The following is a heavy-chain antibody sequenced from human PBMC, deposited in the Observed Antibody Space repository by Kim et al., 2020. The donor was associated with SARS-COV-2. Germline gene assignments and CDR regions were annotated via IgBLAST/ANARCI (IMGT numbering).Heavy chain of an antibody. V-gene: IGHV4-34*01. Sequence: SETLSLTCAVYGGSFSGYYWSWIRQPPGKGLEWIGEINHSGSTNYNPSLKSRVTISVDTSKNQFSLKLSSVTAADTAVYYCARGGLGMLRNIDYWGQGTLVTVSS. J-gene: IGHJ4*02. CDR1: GGSFSGYY. CDR3: ARGGLGMLRNIDY. D-gene: IGHD3-16*01. CDR2: INHSGST.